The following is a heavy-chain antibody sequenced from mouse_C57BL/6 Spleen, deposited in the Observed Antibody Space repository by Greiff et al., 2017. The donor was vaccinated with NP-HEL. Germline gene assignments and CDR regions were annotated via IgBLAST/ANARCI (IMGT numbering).Heavy chain of an antibody. Sequence: VQLQQSGAELMKPGASVKLSCKATGYTFTGYWIEWVKQRPGHGLEWIGEILPGSGSTNYIEKFKGKATFTADTSSNTAYMQLSSLTTEDSAIYYCARGRKTYYGSSHWYFDVWGTGTTVTVSS. CDR2: ILPGSGST. V-gene: IGHV1-9*01. D-gene: IGHD1-1*01. CDR3: ARGRKTYYGSSHWYFDV. J-gene: IGHJ1*03. CDR1: GYTFTGYW.